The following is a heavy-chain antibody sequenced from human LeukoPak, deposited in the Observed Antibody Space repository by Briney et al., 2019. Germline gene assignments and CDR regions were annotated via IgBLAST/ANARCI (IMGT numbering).Heavy chain of an antibody. Sequence: GGSLRLSCAASGFTFDDYGMSWVRQAPGKGLEWVSGINWNGGSTGYADSVKGRFTISRDNAKNSLYLQMNSLRAEDTALYYCARENKAAERDYYYYMDVWGKGTTVTVSS. CDR2: INWNGGST. J-gene: IGHJ6*03. V-gene: IGHV3-20*04. D-gene: IGHD6-13*01. CDR3: ARENKAAERDYYYYMDV. CDR1: GFTFDDYG.